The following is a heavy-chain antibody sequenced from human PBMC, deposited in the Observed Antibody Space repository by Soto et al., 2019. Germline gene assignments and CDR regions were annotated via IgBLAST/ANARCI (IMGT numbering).Heavy chain of an antibody. CDR1: GVSINRGDYY. D-gene: IGHD4-17*01. J-gene: IGHJ3*02. Sequence: QVRLQESGPKLVRPSQTLSLTCSVSGVSINRGDYYWTWIRQFPGKGLEWLAHIYYSGNTYYNPSLKSRLSISQDTSTNQFSLSLTSVTAADTAVYFCARGAADYGNAFDIWGRGTLVTVSS. V-gene: IGHV4-30-4*08. CDR3: ARGAADYGNAFDI. CDR2: IYYSGNT.